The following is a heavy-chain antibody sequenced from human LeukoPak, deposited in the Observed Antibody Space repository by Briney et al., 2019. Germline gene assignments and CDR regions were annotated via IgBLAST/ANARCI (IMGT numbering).Heavy chain of an antibody. J-gene: IGHJ6*03. CDR1: GFTFSSYA. Sequence: GGSLRLSCAASGFTFSSYAVHWVRQAPGKGLEWVAVISYDGSNKYYADSVKGRFTISRDNSKNTLYLQMNSLRAEDTAVYYCARDPVAAAENYYYYYMDVWGKGTTVTVSS. D-gene: IGHD6-13*01. V-gene: IGHV3-30*01. CDR3: ARDPVAAAENYYYYYMDV. CDR2: ISYDGSNK.